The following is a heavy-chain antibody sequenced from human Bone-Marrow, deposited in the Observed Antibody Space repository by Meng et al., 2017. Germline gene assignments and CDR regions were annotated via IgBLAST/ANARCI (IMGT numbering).Heavy chain of an antibody. Sequence: GESLKISCTASGFMFSNYWMHWVRQAPGKGLVWVSRISNDGSTTIYADSVRGRFTMSRDNAKNTVYLQVNSLRAEDTAVYFCVRESFGVGDHFDFWGQGTLVTVSS. D-gene: IGHD3-16*01. V-gene: IGHV3-74*01. CDR3: VRESFGVGDHFDF. J-gene: IGHJ4*02. CDR2: ISNDGSTT. CDR1: GFMFSNYW.